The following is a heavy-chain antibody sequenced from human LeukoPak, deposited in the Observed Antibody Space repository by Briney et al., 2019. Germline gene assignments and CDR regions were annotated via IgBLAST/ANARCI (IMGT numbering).Heavy chain of an antibody. CDR3: ARGGVGAKDDAFDI. D-gene: IGHD1-26*01. CDR1: GFTFSNYW. Sequence: GGSLRLSCAASGFTFSNYWMHWVRQAPGKGLVWVSRINSDGSRTSYADSVKGRFTISRDNAKNSLYLQMNSLRAEDTAVYYCARGGVGAKDDAFDIWGQGTMVTVSS. V-gene: IGHV3-74*01. J-gene: IGHJ3*02. CDR2: INSDGSRT.